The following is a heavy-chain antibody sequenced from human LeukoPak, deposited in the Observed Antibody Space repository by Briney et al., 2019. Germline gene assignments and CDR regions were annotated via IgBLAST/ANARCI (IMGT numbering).Heavy chain of an antibody. V-gene: IGHV3-7*03. Sequence: PGGSLRLSCAASGFSFSSYWMSWVRQAPGKGLEWVANIKQDGGEKYYVDSVKGRFTISRDNAKNSLYLQMNSLRAEDTALYYCARVSDISVAAYFDYWGQGTLVTVSS. CDR3: ARVSDISVAAYFDY. CDR2: IKQDGGEK. CDR1: GFSFSSYW. D-gene: IGHD6-19*01. J-gene: IGHJ4*02.